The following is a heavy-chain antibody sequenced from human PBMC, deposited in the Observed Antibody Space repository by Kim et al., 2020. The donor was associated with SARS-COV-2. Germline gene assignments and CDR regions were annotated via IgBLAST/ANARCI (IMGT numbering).Heavy chain of an antibody. Sequence: ASVKVSCKASGYTFTGYYMHWVRQAPGQGLEWMGRINPNSGGTNYAQKFQGRVTMTRDTSISTAYMELSRLRSDDTAVYYCARGPSTTTFNWFDPWGQGTLVTVSS. CDR1: GYTFTGYY. V-gene: IGHV1-2*06. CDR2: INPNSGGT. J-gene: IGHJ5*02. CDR3: ARGPSTTTFNWFDP. D-gene: IGHD1-1*01.